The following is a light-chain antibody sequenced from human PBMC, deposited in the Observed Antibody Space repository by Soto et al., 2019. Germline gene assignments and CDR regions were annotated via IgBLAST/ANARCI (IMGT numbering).Light chain of an antibody. J-gene: IGLJ2*01. CDR3: QSYDSTLRVV. CDR1: SGSIASNY. CDR2: EDN. Sequence: NFMLTQPHSVSESPGKTVTISCTRSSGSIASNYVQWYQQRPGSAPTTVIYEDNQRPSGVPDRFSGSIDSSSNSASLTISGLKTEDEADYNCQSYDSTLRVVFGGGTKLTVL. V-gene: IGLV6-57*04.